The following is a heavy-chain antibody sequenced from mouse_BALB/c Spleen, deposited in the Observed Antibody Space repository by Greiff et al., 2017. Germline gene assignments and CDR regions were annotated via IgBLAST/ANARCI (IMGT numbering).Heavy chain of an antibody. V-gene: IGHV3-6*02. J-gene: IGHJ4*01. CDR2: ISYDGSN. D-gene: IGHD1-1*01. Sequence: EVQLQESGPGLVKPSQSLSLTCSVTGYSITSGYYWNWIRQFPGNKLEWMGYISYDGSNNYNPSLKNRISITRDTSKNQFFLKLNSVTTEDTATYYCAREYYGSKDYYAMDYWGQGTSVTVSS. CDR1: GYSITSGYY. CDR3: AREYYGSKDYYAMDY.